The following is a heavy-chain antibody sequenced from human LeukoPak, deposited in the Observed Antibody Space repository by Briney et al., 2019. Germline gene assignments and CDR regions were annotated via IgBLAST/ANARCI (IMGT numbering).Heavy chain of an antibody. CDR3: ARGWYSSGWNAFDI. V-gene: IGHV1-3*03. J-gene: IGHJ3*02. CDR2: INAGNGNT. Sequence: ASVKVSCKASGYTFTSYAMHWVRQAPGQRLEWMGWINAGNGNTKYSQEFQGRVTITRDTSASTAYMELSSLRSEDMAVHYCARGWYSSGWNAFDIWGQGTMVTVSS. D-gene: IGHD6-19*01. CDR1: GYTFTSYA.